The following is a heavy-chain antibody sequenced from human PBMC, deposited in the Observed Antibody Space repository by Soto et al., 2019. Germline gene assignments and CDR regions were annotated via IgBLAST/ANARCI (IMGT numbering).Heavy chain of an antibody. V-gene: IGHV4-31*03. Sequence: QGQLQESGPELVKPSQTLSLTCTVSGASISSGGSYWGWIRQHSGKGLEWIGYIDNSGTSYYNPSLKSRLTISVDTSNNQFSLHLRSVTAADTAVYYCARVGISGTIDAFDIWCQGTMVTVSS. CDR2: IDNSGTS. D-gene: IGHD1-20*01. CDR3: ARVGISGTIDAFDI. CDR1: GASISSGGSY. J-gene: IGHJ3*02.